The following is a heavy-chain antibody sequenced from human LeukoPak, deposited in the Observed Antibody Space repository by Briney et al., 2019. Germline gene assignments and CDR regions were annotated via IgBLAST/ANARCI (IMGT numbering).Heavy chain of an antibody. CDR3: ARGRELLSSGYFQH. D-gene: IGHD1-26*01. CDR1: GGSFSGYY. V-gene: IGHV4-34*01. J-gene: IGHJ1*01. Sequence: SETLSLTCAVYGGSFSGYYWSWIRQPPGKGLEWIGSIYYSGSTYYNPSLKSRVTISVDTSKNQFSLKLSSVTAADTAVYYCARGRELLSSGYFQHWGQGTLVTVSS. CDR2: IYYSGST.